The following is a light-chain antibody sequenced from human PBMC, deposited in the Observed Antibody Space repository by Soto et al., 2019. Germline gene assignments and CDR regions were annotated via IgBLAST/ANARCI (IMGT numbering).Light chain of an antibody. Sequence: QAVVTQPPSVSGAPGQRVTISCTGSSSNIGAGYDVHWYQQLPGTAPKLLIYGNSNRPSGVPDRFSGSKSGTSASLAITGLQAEDEADYYCQSYDSSLSGSWVFGGGTQLT. V-gene: IGLV1-40*01. CDR1: SSNIGAGYD. CDR2: GNS. J-gene: IGLJ3*02. CDR3: QSYDSSLSGSWV.